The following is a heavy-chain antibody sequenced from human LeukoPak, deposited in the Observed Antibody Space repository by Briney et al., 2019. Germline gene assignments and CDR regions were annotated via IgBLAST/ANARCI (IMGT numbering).Heavy chain of an antibody. J-gene: IGHJ6*03. CDR2: INHSGCT. CDR3: GRGGRWGYDPSSPYYYCYYMDV. Sequence: PSDTVSLLCAVYGGFLSVYYWRWIPQPPGRGLECGGEINHSGCTNYNPSLKSRVTISVDTSKNQCSLKLRSVTAADTAVYYCGRGGRWGYDPSSPYYYCYYMDVWGKGNTVTVSS. V-gene: IGHV4-34*01. D-gene: IGHD5-12*01. CDR1: GGFLSVYY.